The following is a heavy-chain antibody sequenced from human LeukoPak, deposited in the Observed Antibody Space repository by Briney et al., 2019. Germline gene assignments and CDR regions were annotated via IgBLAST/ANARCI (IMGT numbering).Heavy chain of an antibody. CDR2: INHSGRT. Sequence: SETLSLTCAVYGVSFSGYYCSWIRQPPGKGLECIGEINHSGRTDYNRSLESRVTISVDTSKNQFSMKLCSVTAADTAVYYCARGRIQCGGDCYSSWFDPWGQGTMVTVSS. V-gene: IGHV4-34*01. CDR3: ARGRIQCGGDCYSSWFDP. D-gene: IGHD2-21*02. CDR1: GVSFSGYY. J-gene: IGHJ5*02.